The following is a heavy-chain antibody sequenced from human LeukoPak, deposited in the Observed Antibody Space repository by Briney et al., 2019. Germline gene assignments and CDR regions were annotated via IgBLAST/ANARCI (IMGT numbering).Heavy chain of an antibody. J-gene: IGHJ4*02. V-gene: IGHV3-30*02. CDR2: IRYDGSNK. Sequence: GGSLRLSCVASGLTFSSYGMHWVRQAPGKGLEWVAFIRYDGSNKYYADSVKGRFTISRDNAKNSLYLQMNSLRAEDTAVYYCQLPDYDFWSGSFDYWGQGALVTVSS. CDR1: GLTFSSYG. CDR3: QLPDYDFWSGSFDY. D-gene: IGHD3-3*01.